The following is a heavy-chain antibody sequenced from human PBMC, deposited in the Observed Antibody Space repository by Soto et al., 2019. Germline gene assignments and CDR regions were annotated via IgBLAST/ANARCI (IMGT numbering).Heavy chain of an antibody. CDR2: IWYDGSNK. V-gene: IGHV3-33*01. Sequence: ESVGGVVPPGRSLRLSCAASGFTFSSYGMHWVRQAPGKGLEWVAVIWYDGSNKYNADSVKGRFTISRDNSKNTLYLQMNSLRAEDTAVYYCAREFWSGPFDYWGQGTLVTVSS. CDR3: AREFWSGPFDY. J-gene: IGHJ4*02. CDR1: GFTFSSYG. D-gene: IGHD3-3*01.